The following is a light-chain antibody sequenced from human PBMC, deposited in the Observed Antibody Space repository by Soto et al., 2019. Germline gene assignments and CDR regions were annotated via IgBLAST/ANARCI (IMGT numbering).Light chain of an antibody. CDR1: QDIDNY. J-gene: IGKJ5*01. CDR3: QQYDYLSIT. Sequence: DLQMTQSPSSLSASVGDRVTITCQASQDIDNYLNWYQQKPGRAPKLLIYDASNLETGVPSRFSGSRSGTDFTFTISGLQPEDIATYYCQQYDYLSITFGQGTRLEIK. V-gene: IGKV1-33*01. CDR2: DAS.